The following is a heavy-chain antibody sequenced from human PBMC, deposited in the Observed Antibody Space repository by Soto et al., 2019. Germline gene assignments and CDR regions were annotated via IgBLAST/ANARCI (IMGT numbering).Heavy chain of an antibody. CDR1: GFTFSSYG. CDR3: AKPMAAGTYYYYRMDV. D-gene: IGHD6-13*01. CDR2: ISYDGSNK. J-gene: IGHJ6*02. V-gene: IGHV3-30*18. Sequence: QVQLVESGGGVVQPGRSLRLSCAASGFTFSSYGMHWVRQAPGKGLEWVAVISYDGSNKYYADSVKGRFTISRDNSKNPLYLQMNSLRAEDRAVYYCAKPMAAGTYYYYRMDVWGQGTTVTVSS.